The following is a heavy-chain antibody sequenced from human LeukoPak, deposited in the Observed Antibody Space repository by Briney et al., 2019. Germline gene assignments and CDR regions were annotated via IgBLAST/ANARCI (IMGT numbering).Heavy chain of an antibody. CDR1: GFTFSSYS. D-gene: IGHD3-10*01. Sequence: GGSLRLSCAASGFTFSSYSMNWVRQAPGKGLEWVSYISSSSSTIYYADSVKGRFTISRDNAKNSLYLQMSSLRAEDTAVYYCASYYGSGSIYYYYYMDVWGKGTTVTISS. J-gene: IGHJ6*03. CDR2: ISSSSSTI. CDR3: ASYYGSGSIYYYYYMDV. V-gene: IGHV3-48*04.